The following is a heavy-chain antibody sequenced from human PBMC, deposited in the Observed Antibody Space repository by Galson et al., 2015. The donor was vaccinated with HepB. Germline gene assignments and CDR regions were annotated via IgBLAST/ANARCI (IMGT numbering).Heavy chain of an antibody. CDR3: AREAGTGRVAFQH. Sequence: SVKVSCKASGYTFTSYAMHWVRQAPGQRLEWMGWINAGNGNTKYSQKFQGRVTITRDTSASTAYMDLSSLRSEDTAVYYCAREAGTGRVAFQHWGQGTLVTVSS. CDR2: INAGNGNT. V-gene: IGHV1-3*01. D-gene: IGHD6-19*01. CDR1: GYTFTSYA. J-gene: IGHJ1*01.